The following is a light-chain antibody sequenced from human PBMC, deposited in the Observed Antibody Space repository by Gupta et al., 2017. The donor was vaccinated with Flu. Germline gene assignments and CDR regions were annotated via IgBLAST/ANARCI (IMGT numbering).Light chain of an antibody. J-gene: IGLJ3*02. CDR3: HVWDSGSNHWV. CDR1: DIGRKV. V-gene: IGLV3-21*02. CDR2: DDV. Sequence: SYSVTQTSSASVAPGQTASMTCVGGDIGRKVLPWCLQKPGQAPMLVVYDDVDRPSGIPERCSGSSSDNTATLTISRVEVGDEADYYCHVWDSGSNHWVFGGGTKLTVL.